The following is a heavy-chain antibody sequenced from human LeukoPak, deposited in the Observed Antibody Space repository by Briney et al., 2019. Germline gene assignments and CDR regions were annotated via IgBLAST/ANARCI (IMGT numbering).Heavy chain of an antibody. CDR3: ANRARGTAMGFDY. V-gene: IGHV4-59*01. CDR2: IYYSGST. Sequence: SETLSLTCIVSGGSISSYYWSWIRQPPGKGLEWIGYIYYSGSTNCNPSLKSRVTISVDTSKNQFSLKLSSVTAADTAVYYCANRARGTAMGFDYWGQGTLVTVSS. CDR1: GGSISSYY. D-gene: IGHD5-18*01. J-gene: IGHJ4*02.